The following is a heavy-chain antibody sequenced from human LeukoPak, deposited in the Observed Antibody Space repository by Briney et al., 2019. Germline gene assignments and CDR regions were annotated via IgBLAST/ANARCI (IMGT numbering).Heavy chain of an antibody. CDR3: ARVREWFDP. CDR2: ISYSGST. Sequence: SETLSLTCNVSNGSISSYYWSWIRQPPGKGLEGIGYISYSGSTNYNPSLKSRVTISADRSKHQFSLKLSSVTAADTAVYYCARVREWFDPWGQGTLVTVSS. CDR1: NGSISSYY. D-gene: IGHD5-24*01. J-gene: IGHJ5*02. V-gene: IGHV4-59*01.